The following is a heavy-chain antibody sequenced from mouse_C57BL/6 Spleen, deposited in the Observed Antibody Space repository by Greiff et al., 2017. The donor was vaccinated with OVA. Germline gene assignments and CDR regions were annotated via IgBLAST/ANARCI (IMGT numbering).Heavy chain of an antibody. CDR2: INPNYGTT. Sequence: VQLKESGPELVKPGASVKISCKASGYSFTDYNMNWVKQSNGKSLEWIGVINPNYGTTSYNQKFKGKATLTVDQSSSTAYMQLNSLTSEDSAVYYCARGFITTVVATDYAMDYWGQGTSVTVSS. J-gene: IGHJ4*01. CDR3: ARGFITTVVATDYAMDY. D-gene: IGHD1-1*01. CDR1: GYSFTDYN. V-gene: IGHV1-39*01.